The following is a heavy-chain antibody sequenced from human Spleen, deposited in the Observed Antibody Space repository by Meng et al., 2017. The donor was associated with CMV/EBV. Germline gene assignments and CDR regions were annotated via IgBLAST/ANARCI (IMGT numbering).Heavy chain of an antibody. V-gene: IGHV4-39*01. D-gene: IGHD1-26*01. CDR3: ASLPISGSLVDY. CDR1: GGSISSSSYS. CDR2: IYYSGST. J-gene: IGHJ4*02. Sequence: TVSGGSISSSSYSWGWIRQPPGKGLEWIGSIYYSGSTYYNPSLKSRVTISVDTSKNQFSLKLSSVTAADTAVYYCASLPISGSLVDYWGQGTLVTVSS.